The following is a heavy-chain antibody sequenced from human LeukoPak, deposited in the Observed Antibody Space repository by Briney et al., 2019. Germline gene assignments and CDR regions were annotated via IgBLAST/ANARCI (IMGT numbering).Heavy chain of an antibody. D-gene: IGHD4/OR15-4a*01. CDR1: GFTFSSYS. CDR2: ISSSSSYI. V-gene: IGHV3-21*01. J-gene: IGHJ4*02. Sequence: GGSLRLSCAASGFTFSSYSMNWVRQAPGKGLEWVSSISSSSSYIYYADSVKGRFTISRDNSKNTLYLQMNSLRAEDTAVYYCAKDAGGDYGHLDYWGQGTLVTVSS. CDR3: AKDAGGDYGHLDY.